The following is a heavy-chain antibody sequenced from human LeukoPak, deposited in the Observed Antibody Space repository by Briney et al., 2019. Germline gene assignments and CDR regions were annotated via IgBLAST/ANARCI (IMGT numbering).Heavy chain of an antibody. D-gene: IGHD3-10*01. Sequence: SQTLSLTCAISGDSVSSNSAAWNWIRQSPSRGLEWLGRTYYRSKWYNDYAVSVKSRITINPDTSKNQFSLQLNSATPEDTAVYYCARDLADYYGSGSYERFAFDIWGQGTLVTVSS. V-gene: IGHV6-1*01. CDR2: TYYRSKWYN. CDR3: ARDLADYYGSGSYERFAFDI. J-gene: IGHJ4*02. CDR1: GDSVSSNSAA.